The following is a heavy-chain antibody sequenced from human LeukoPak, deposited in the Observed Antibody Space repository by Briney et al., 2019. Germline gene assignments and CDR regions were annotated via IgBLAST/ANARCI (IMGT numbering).Heavy chain of an antibody. J-gene: IGHJ6*03. CDR3: AKGDFYGSGRDYYYYMDV. CDR1: GFTFNTYG. D-gene: IGHD3-10*01. CDR2: ISGSGGRT. V-gene: IGHV3-23*01. Sequence: GGSLRLSCAASGFTFNTYGMSWVRQAPGKGLEWVSGISGSGGRTYYADSVKGRFTISRDNSKNTLYLQMNSLRAEDTAVYNCAKGDFYGSGRDYYYYMDVWGKGTTVTISS.